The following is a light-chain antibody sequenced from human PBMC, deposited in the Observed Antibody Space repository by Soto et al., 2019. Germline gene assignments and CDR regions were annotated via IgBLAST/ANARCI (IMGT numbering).Light chain of an antibody. CDR2: DVS. CDR1: SSDVVAYKY. CDR3: CSYTTGSSPVV. V-gene: IGLV2-14*01. J-gene: IGLJ2*01. Sequence: QSALTQPASVSGSPGQSITISCTGASSDVVAYKYVSWYRQHLGKAPKLMIFDVSNRPSGVANRFSGSKSGNTASLTISGVLAEDEEDYYCCSYTTGSSPVVFGRGTKLTVL.